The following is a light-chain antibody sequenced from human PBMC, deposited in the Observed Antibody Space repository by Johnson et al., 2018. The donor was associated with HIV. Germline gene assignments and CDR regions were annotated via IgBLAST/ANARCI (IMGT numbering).Light chain of an antibody. V-gene: IGLV1-51*02. CDR2: ENN. CDR1: SSNIGNNY. Sequence: QSVLTQPPSVSAAPGQKVTISCSGSSSNIGNNYVSWYQQLPGTAPKLLIYENNKRPSGIPARFSGSKSGTSATLRLTGLQTGDEADYYSRTWDNSLSAVFGTGTKVTVL. CDR3: RTWDNSLSAV. J-gene: IGLJ1*01.